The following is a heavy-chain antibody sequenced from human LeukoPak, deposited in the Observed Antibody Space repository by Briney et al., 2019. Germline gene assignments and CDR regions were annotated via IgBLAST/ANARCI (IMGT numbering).Heavy chain of an antibody. CDR3: ARVIVGATFHYYYYMDV. CDR1: GGSISSYY. V-gene: IGHV4-4*07. D-gene: IGHD1-26*01. Sequence: SETLSLTCTVSGGSISSYYWSWIRQPAGKGLEWIGRIYTSGSTNYNPSLKSRVTMSVDTSKNQFSLKLSSVTAADTAVYYCARVIVGATFHYYYYMDVWGKGTTVTVSS. J-gene: IGHJ6*03. CDR2: IYTSGST.